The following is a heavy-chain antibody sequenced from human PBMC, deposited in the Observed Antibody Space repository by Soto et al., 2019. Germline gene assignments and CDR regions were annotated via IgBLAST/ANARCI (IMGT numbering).Heavy chain of an antibody. J-gene: IGHJ3*02. CDR3: XXXXXGXFXXGSRPXDAFDI. CDR2: ISGSGGST. D-gene: IGHD3-3*01. CDR1: GFTFSSYA. Sequence: EVQLLESGGGLVQPGGSLRLSCAASGFTFSSYAMSWVRQAPGKGLEWVSAISGSGGSTYYADSVKGXXXISXXNXXXXXXXXXXXXXXXXXXXXXXXXXXXGXFXXGSRPXDAFDIWGQGTXVTV. V-gene: IGHV3-23*01.